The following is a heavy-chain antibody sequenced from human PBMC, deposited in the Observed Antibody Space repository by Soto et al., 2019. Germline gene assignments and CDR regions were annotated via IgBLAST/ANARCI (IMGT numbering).Heavy chain of an antibody. J-gene: IGHJ4*02. CDR2: ISHKSSAI. D-gene: IGHD4-17*01. CDR3: ARDPYSSTTATIMDY. CDR1: GFTFSNYA. V-gene: IGHV3-48*02. Sequence: GGSLRLSCAASGFTFSNYAMNWVRQASGKGLEWVSYISHKSSAIYHADSVKGRFTISRDNAKNSLYLQMNSLRDEDTAVYYCARDPYSSTTATIMDYWGQGTLVTVSS.